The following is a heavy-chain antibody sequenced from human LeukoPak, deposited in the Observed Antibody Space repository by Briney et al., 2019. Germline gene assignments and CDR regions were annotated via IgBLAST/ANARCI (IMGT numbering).Heavy chain of an antibody. CDR2: INPNSGGT. D-gene: IGHD5-18*01. J-gene: IGHJ4*02. Sequence: ASVKVSCKASGYTFTGYYMHWVRQAPGQGLEWMGWINPNSGGTNYAQKFQGWVTMTRDTSISTAYMELSRLRSDYTAVYYRARELGYSYGHGYFDYWGQGTLVTVSS. CDR3: ARELGYSYGHGYFDY. V-gene: IGHV1-2*04. CDR1: GYTFTGYY.